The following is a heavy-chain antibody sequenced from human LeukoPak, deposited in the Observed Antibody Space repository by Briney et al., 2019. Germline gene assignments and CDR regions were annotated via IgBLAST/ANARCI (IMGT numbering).Heavy chain of an antibody. CDR2: ISADGGST. V-gene: IGHV3-43*02. CDR3: AKESGKFDY. Sequence: GGSLRLSCVASGLNFDDSAMHWVRQAPGKGLEWVSLISADGGSTFSADSVKGRFSISRDNSKNSLYLQMNSLRSEDTAMYYCAKESGKFDYWGQGTLAAVSS. J-gene: IGHJ4*02. CDR1: GLNFDDSA.